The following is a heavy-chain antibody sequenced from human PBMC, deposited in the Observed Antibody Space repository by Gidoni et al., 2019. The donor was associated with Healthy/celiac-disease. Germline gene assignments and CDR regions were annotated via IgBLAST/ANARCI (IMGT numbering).Heavy chain of an antibody. CDR1: GFTFSDHY. Sequence: EVQLVESGGGLVQPGGSLRLSCAASGFTFSDHYMDWVRQDPGKGLEWVGRTRNKANSYTTEYAASVKGRFTISRDDSKNSLYLQMNSLKTEDTAVYYCARESTYYYDSSGYTTDLYYFDYWGQGTLVTVSS. J-gene: IGHJ4*02. CDR2: TRNKANSYTT. V-gene: IGHV3-72*01. D-gene: IGHD3-22*01. CDR3: ARESTYYYDSSGYTTDLYYFDY.